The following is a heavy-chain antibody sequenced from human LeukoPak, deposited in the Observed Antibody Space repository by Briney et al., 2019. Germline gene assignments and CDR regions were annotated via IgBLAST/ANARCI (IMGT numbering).Heavy chain of an antibody. D-gene: IGHD3-10*01. V-gene: IGHV1-2*02. J-gene: IGHJ4*02. Sequence: VASVTVSCKASGYTFTGYYMHWVRQAPGQGLEWMGWINPNSGGTNYAQKFQGRVTMTRDTSITTAYLKWSSLKASDTAMYYCAIRDSGLGSYSKNWGQGTLVTVSS. CDR3: AIRDSGLGSYSKN. CDR2: INPNSGGT. CDR1: GYTFTGYY.